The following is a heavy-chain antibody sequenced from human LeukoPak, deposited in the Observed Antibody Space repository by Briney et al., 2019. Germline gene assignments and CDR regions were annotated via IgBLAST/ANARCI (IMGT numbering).Heavy chain of an antibody. CDR2: IRSTANGYAT. V-gene: IGHV3-73*01. D-gene: IGHD1-26*01. J-gene: IGHJ3*02. CDR3: TRVYSGSSNAFDI. Sequence: PGGSLRLSCAASGFTFSGSALHWVRQASGKGLEWVGRIRSTANGYATAYAASVKGRFTISRDDSKNTAYLQMNSLRIEDTAVYYCTRVYSGSSNAFDIWGQGTMVTVSS. CDR1: GFTFSGSA.